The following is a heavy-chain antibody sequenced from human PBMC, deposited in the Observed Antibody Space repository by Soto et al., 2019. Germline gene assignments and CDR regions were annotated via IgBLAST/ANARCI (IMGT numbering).Heavy chain of an antibody. Sequence: SETLSLTCTVSGGSISSYYWSWIRQPPGKGLEWIGYIYYSGSTNYNPSLKSRVTISVDTSKNQFSLKLSSVTAADTAVYYCAREGGKDTAMVTGYFDYWGQGTLVTVSS. CDR2: IYYSGST. CDR3: AREGGKDTAMVTGYFDY. D-gene: IGHD5-18*01. J-gene: IGHJ4*02. CDR1: GGSISSYY. V-gene: IGHV4-59*01.